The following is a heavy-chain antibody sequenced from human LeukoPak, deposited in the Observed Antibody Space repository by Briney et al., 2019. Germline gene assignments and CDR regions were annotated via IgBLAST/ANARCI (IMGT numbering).Heavy chain of an antibody. CDR2: ISGSGGST. J-gene: IGHJ2*01. CDR1: GFTFSSYA. V-gene: IGHV3-23*01. D-gene: IGHD1-26*01. Sequence: GGSLRLSCAASGFTFSSYAMSWVRQAPGKGLEWVSAISGSGGSTYYADSVKGRFTISRDNAKNSLYLQMNSLRAEDTAVYYCARGIEGFWYFDLWGRGTLVTVSS. CDR3: ARGIEGFWYFDL.